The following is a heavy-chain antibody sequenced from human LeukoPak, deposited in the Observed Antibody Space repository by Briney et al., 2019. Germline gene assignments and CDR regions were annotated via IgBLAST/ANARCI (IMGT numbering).Heavy chain of an antibody. CDR3: VRLPSGRFPYYFDY. V-gene: IGHV5-51*01. D-gene: IGHD3-10*01. CDR1: GYSFTNYW. Sequence: GESLKISCKGSGYSFTNYWIGWVRQMPGKGLEWMGIIYPGDSDSRYSPSFQGQVTISADRSISTAYLQWSSLKASDTAMYYCVRLPSGRFPYYFDYWGQGTLVTVSS. CDR2: IYPGDSDS. J-gene: IGHJ4*02.